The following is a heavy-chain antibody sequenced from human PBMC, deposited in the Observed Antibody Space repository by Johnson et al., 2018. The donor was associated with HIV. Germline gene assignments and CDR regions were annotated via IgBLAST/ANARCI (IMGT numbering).Heavy chain of an antibody. CDR1: GFTFDDYD. V-gene: IGHV3-20*04. J-gene: IGHJ3*02. CDR3: ARAHLIFPKNAFDI. Sequence: EVQVVESGGGVVRPGGSLRLSCAASGFTFDDYDMSWVRQAPGKGLEWVSSINWNGGSTGYADSVKGRFTISRDNAKNSLYLQMNSLRAADTAVYFCARAHLIFPKNAFDIWGQGTMVTVSS. D-gene: IGHD3-3*02. CDR2: INWNGGST.